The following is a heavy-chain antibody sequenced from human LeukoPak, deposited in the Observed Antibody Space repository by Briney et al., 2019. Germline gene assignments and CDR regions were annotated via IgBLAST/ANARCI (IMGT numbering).Heavy chain of an antibody. V-gene: IGHV3-9*01. Sequence: PGGSLRLSCAASGFTFDDYAMHWVRQAPGKGLEWVSGISWNSGSIGYADSVKGRFTISRDNAKNSLYLQMNSLRAEDTAVYYCARDGYYYGSGNQNWFDPWGQGTLVTVSS. CDR2: ISWNSGSI. CDR1: GFTFDDYA. J-gene: IGHJ5*02. CDR3: ARDGYYYGSGNQNWFDP. D-gene: IGHD3-10*01.